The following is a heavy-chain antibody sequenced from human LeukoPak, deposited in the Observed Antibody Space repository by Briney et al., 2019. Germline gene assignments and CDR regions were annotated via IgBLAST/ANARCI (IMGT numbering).Heavy chain of an antibody. CDR1: GDSVSRDTAA. V-gene: IGHV6-1*01. J-gene: IGHJ4*02. CDR2: TYYRSKWYN. CDR3: ARDRGGSSWYYFDN. Sequence: SQTLSLTFAISGDSVSRDTAAWNWVRQSPSRALEWLGRTYYRSKWYNDYAVSVKSRITINPDTSKNQFSLQLNSVTPEDTAVYYCARDRGGSSWYYFDNWGQGSLVTVSS. D-gene: IGHD6-13*01.